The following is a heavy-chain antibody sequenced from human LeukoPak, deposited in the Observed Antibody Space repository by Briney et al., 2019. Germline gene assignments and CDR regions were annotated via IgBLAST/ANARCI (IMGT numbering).Heavy chain of an antibody. J-gene: IGHJ4*02. Sequence: ASVKVSCKVSGYSLTELSMHWVRQTPGKGLGWMGGFDPEAGETIYAQKFQGRVTMTEDTSTDTAYMELSSLRSEDTAVYYCAREMPLAVAGTMGWAYWGQGTLVTVSS. D-gene: IGHD6-19*01. CDR2: FDPEAGET. V-gene: IGHV1-24*01. CDR3: AREMPLAVAGTMGWAY. CDR1: GYSLTELS.